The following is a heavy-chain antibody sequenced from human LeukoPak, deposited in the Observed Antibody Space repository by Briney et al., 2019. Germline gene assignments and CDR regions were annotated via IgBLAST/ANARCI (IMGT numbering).Heavy chain of an antibody. CDR1: GYTFTGYY. CDR2: INPSGGST. CDR3: ARGSLGDYYYYYMDV. J-gene: IGHJ6*03. Sequence: ASVKVSCKASGYTFTGYYMHWVRQAPGQGLEWMGIINPSGGSTSYAQKFQGRVTMTRDTSTSTVYMELSSLRSEDTAVYYCARGSLGDYYYYYMDVWGKGTTVTISS. D-gene: IGHD3-16*01. V-gene: IGHV1-46*01.